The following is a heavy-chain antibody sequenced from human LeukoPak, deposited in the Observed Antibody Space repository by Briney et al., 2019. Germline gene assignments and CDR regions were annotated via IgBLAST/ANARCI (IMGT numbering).Heavy chain of an antibody. Sequence: PGGSLRLSCAASGFTFSSYWMSWVRQAPGKGLEWEANIKQDGSEKYYVDSVKGRFTISRDNAKNSLYLQMNSLRAEDTAVYYCAREPKLGYSYGYDYWGQGTLVTVSS. J-gene: IGHJ4*02. D-gene: IGHD5-18*01. CDR2: IKQDGSEK. CDR1: GFTFSSYW. CDR3: AREPKLGYSYGYDY. V-gene: IGHV3-7*01.